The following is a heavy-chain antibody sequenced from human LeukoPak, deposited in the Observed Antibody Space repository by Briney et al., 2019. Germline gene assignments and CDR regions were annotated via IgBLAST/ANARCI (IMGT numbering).Heavy chain of an antibody. Sequence: SVTVSCKVSGYTLTELSMHWVRPAPGKGLEWMGGFDPEDGETIYAQKFQGRVTMTEDTSTDTAYMELSSLRSEDTAVYYCATNTPSGSYSFDYWGQGTLATDSS. CDR1: GYTLTELS. J-gene: IGHJ4*02. CDR3: ATNTPSGSYSFDY. CDR2: FDPEDGET. V-gene: IGHV1-24*01. D-gene: IGHD1-26*01.